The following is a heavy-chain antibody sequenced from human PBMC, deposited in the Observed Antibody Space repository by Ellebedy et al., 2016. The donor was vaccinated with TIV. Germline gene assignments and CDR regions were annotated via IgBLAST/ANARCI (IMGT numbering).Heavy chain of an antibody. V-gene: IGHV3-66*01. CDR1: GFTVSSNY. CDR3: ARDGPYDSSGRDEQGY. D-gene: IGHD3-22*01. J-gene: IGHJ4*02. Sequence: GGSLRLSCAASGFTVSSNYMSWVRQAPGKGLEWVSVIYSGGSTYYADSVKGRFTISRDNAKNSLYLQMNSLRAEDTAVYYCARDGPYDSSGRDEQGYWGQGTLVTVSS. CDR2: IYSGGST.